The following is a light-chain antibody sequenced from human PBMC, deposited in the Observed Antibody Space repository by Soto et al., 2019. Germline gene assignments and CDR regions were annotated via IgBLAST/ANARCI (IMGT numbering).Light chain of an antibody. CDR1: QSVSSY. J-gene: IGKJ2*01. CDR2: HAA. Sequence: EIVLTQSPATLSLSPGERATLSCTARQSVSSYLAWYQQKPCQAPRLLIYHAANRATGIPARLSGSGSGTDFTLAISSLEPEDFAVYYCQQRSNWPQYTFGQGTKLEIK. CDR3: QQRSNWPQYT. V-gene: IGKV3-11*01.